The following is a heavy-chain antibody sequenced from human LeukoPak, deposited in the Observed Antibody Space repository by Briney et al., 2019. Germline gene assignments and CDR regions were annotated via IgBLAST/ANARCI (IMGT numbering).Heavy chain of an antibody. CDR1: GGSLSSGDYY. J-gene: IGHJ4*02. D-gene: IGHD3-10*01. V-gene: IGHV4-30-4*01. Sequence: SQTLSLTCTVSGGSLSSGDYYWSWIRQPPGKGLEWIGYIYYSGSTYYNPSLKSRVTISVDTSKNQFSLKLSSVTAADTAVYYCARDEADYYGGTDYWGQGTLVTVSS. CDR2: IYYSGST. CDR3: ARDEADYYGGTDY.